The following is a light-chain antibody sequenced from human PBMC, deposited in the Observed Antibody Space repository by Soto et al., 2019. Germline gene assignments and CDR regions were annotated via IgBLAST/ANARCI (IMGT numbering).Light chain of an antibody. CDR1: SSDVGGYNY. Sequence: QSVLTQPASVSGSPGQSITISCTGTSSDVGGYNYVSWYQQHPGKAPKLMIYDVSERPSGVPDRFSGSKSGNTASLTVSGLQAEDEGDYYCSSYAGSNTVLFGGGTKLTVL. J-gene: IGLJ3*02. V-gene: IGLV2-8*01. CDR3: SSYAGSNTVL. CDR2: DVS.